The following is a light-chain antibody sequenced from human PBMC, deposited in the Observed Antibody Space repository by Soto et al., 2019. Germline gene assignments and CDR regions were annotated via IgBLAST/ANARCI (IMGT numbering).Light chain of an antibody. Sequence: EFVLTQSPGTRSLSRVGGATGGCMASQSLANSFIAWYQQKPGQAPRLLIYDTSSRASGIPDRFSGSGSGTDFTLTISRLETEDFAVFYCQQYRTSEIIFGQGTRLEIK. J-gene: IGKJ5*01. CDR1: QSLANSF. V-gene: IGKV3-20*01. CDR3: QQYRTSEII. CDR2: DTS.